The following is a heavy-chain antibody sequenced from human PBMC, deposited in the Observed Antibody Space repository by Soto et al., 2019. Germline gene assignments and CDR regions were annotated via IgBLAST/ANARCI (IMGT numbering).Heavy chain of an antibody. Sequence: SVKVSCKASGGTFSSYTISWVRQAPGQGLEWMGRIIPILGIANYAQKFQGRVTITADKSTSTAYMELSSLRSEDTAVYYCARAVVLYSSSGGAYWGKGTLVTVSS. D-gene: IGHD6-13*01. CDR2: IIPILGIA. J-gene: IGHJ4*02. CDR3: ARAVVLYSSSGGAY. CDR1: GGTFSSYT. V-gene: IGHV1-69*02.